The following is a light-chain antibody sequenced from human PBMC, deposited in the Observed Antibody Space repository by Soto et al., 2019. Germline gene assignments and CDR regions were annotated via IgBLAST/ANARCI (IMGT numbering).Light chain of an antibody. CDR2: RSD. CDR1: SSNIGSNH. J-gene: IGLJ2*01. Sequence: QSVLTQPPSASGTPGQRVTISCSGSSSNIGSNHVYWYQQFPGMAPKLLMYRSDQRPTGVPDRFSGSKSGTSASLAISGPRSDDEADYYCSARDDILSGVVFGGGTKLTVL. V-gene: IGLV1-47*01. CDR3: SARDDILSGVV.